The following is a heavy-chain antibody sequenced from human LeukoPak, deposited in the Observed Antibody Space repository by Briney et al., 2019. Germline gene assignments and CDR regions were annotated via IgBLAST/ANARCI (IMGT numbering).Heavy chain of an antibody. CDR3: ARGLGRGYSYGFFGDWFDP. V-gene: IGHV4-34*01. J-gene: IGHJ5*02. D-gene: IGHD5-18*01. Sequence: PSETLSLTCGVYGGSFSGYYWSWIRQSPGKGLEWIGEINHSGGTNYNPSLKSRVTISVDTSKNQFSLKLSSVTAADTAVYYCARGLGRGYSYGFFGDWFDPWGQGTLVTVSS. CDR2: INHSGGT. CDR1: GGSFSGYY.